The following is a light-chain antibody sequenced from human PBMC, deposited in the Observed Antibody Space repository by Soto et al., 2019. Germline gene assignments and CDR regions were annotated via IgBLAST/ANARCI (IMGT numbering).Light chain of an antibody. J-gene: IGKJ4*01. CDR2: GVS. CDR3: QQRFTWPLT. Sequence: ETVLTQSPATLSLSPGESATLSCRASQTVSRFFAWYQQKPGQSPRLLIYGVSNRATGVQARFSASGSETYFTLSISSLEPEDSAVYYCQQRFTWPLTFGGGTKV. V-gene: IGKV3-11*01. CDR1: QTVSRF.